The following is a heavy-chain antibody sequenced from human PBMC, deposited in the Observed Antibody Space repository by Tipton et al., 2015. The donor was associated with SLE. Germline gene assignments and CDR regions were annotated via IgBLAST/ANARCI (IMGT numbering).Heavy chain of an antibody. V-gene: IGHV4-39*07. CDR2: IYYTGTTT. J-gene: IGHJ5*02. Sequence: TLSLTCTSSGGSISSGSYYWSWIRQPAGKGLEWIGSIYYTGTTTYYNSFLKSRVTMSVDTSKNQFSLRLTSVIAADTAVYYCARLHGYSYGLNWFDPWGQGTLISLSS. CDR3: ARLHGYSYGLNWFDP. CDR1: GGSISSGSYY. D-gene: IGHD5-18*01.